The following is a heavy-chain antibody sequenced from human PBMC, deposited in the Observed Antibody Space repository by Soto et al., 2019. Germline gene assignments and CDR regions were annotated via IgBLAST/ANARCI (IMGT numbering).Heavy chain of an antibody. J-gene: IGHJ6*02. V-gene: IGHV1-69*05. Sequence: SVKVSCKASGGTFSSYAISWLRQAPGQGLEWMGGIIPIFGTANYAQKFQGRVTMTRDTSISTAYMELSRLRSDDTAVYYCARDRSFGYGYYYYYGMDVWGQGTTVTVSS. D-gene: IGHD5-18*01. CDR3: ARDRSFGYGYYYYYGMDV. CDR2: IIPIFGTA. CDR1: GGTFSSYA.